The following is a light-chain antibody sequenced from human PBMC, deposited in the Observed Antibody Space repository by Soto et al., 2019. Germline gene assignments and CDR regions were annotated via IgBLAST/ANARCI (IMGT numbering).Light chain of an antibody. CDR3: SSYAGSNNYV. J-gene: IGLJ1*01. Sequence: QSALTQPPSASGSPGQSVTISCTGTSSDVGAYYYVSWYQQHPGKAPKLMIYEVTKRPSGVPDRFSGSKSGNTASLTVAGLQAEYEADYYCSSYAGSNNYVFGTGTKLTVL. CDR1: SSDVGAYYY. CDR2: EVT. V-gene: IGLV2-8*01.